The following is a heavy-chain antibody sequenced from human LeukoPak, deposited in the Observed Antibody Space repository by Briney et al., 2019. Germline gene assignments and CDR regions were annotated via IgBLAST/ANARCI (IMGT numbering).Heavy chain of an antibody. CDR1: GFTFSSYS. V-gene: IGHV3-21*01. J-gene: IGHJ5*02. CDR2: ISSSSSYI. CDR3: ARPSGSNYVYNWFDP. Sequence: GGSLRLSCAASGFTFSSYSMNWVRQAPGKGLGWVSSISSSSSYIYYADSVKGRFTISRDNAKNSLYLQMNSLRAEDTAVYYCARPSGSNYVYNWFDPWGQGTLVTVSS. D-gene: IGHD4-11*01.